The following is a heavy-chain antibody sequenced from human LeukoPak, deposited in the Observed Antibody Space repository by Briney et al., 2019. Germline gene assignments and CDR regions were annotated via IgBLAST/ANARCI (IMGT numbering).Heavy chain of an antibody. D-gene: IGHD4-17*01. CDR3: ASSMGDYAFDY. CDR1: GGTFSSYA. Sequence: GASVKVSCKASGGTFSSYAISWVRQAPGQGLEWMGGIIPILGTANCAQKFQGRVTITTDESTSTAYMELSSLRSEDTAVYYCASSMGDYAFDYWGQGTLVTVSS. CDR2: IIPILGTA. J-gene: IGHJ4*02. V-gene: IGHV1-69*05.